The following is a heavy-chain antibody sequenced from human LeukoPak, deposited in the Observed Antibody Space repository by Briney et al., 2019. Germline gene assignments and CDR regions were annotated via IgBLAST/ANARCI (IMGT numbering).Heavy chain of an antibody. CDR1: GFTFSSYE. D-gene: IGHD5-12*01. J-gene: IGHJ4*02. CDR2: ISSSGSTI. Sequence: GGSLRLSCAASGFTFSSYEMNWVRQAPGKGLEWVSYISSSGSTIYYADSVKGRFTISRDNAKNSLYLQMNSLRAEGTAVYYCANFIVATLSTKGGIDYWGQGTLVTVSS. CDR3: ANFIVATLSTKGGIDY. V-gene: IGHV3-48*03.